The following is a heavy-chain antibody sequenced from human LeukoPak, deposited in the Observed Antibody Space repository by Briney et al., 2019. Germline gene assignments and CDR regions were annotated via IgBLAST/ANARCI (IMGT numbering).Heavy chain of an antibody. V-gene: IGHV4-38-2*02. D-gene: IGHD2-15*01. CDR2: IYHNGIT. CDR1: GYSISSGYY. J-gene: IGHJ6*03. CDR3: ARGYCSGGSCYSYYYYNYMDV. Sequence: SETLSLTCTVSGYSISSGYYWGWIRQPPGKGLEWIGSIYHNGITYYNPSLKSRLTISVDTSKNQFSLKLSSVTAADTAVYYCARGYCSGGSCYSYYYYNYMDVWGKGTTVTVSS.